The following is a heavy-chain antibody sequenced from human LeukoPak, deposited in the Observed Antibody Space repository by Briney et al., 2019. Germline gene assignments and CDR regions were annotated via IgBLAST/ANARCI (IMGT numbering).Heavy chain of an antibody. Sequence: SETLSLTCTVSGGSISSYYWSWIRQPPGKGLEWIGYIYYSGSTNYNPSLKSRVTISVDTSKNQFSLKLSSVTAADTAVYYCASYTAMVTRRFDYWGQGTLVTVSS. J-gene: IGHJ4*02. V-gene: IGHV4-59*01. CDR2: IYYSGST. CDR3: ASYTAMVTRRFDY. CDR1: GGSISSYY. D-gene: IGHD5-18*01.